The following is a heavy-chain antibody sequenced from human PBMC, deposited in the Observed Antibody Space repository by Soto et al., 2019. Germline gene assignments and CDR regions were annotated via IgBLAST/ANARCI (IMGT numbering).Heavy chain of an antibody. CDR3: ARTSIGYYAPLDY. CDR1: GFTFSSYS. J-gene: IGHJ4*02. D-gene: IGHD3-22*01. V-gene: IGHV3-21*01. Sequence: GSLRLSCAASGFTFSSYSMNWVRQAPGKGLEWVSSISSSSSYIYYADSVKGRFTISRDNAKNSLYLQMNRLRAEDTAVYYCARTSIGYYAPLDYWGQGTLVTVSS. CDR2: ISSSSSYI.